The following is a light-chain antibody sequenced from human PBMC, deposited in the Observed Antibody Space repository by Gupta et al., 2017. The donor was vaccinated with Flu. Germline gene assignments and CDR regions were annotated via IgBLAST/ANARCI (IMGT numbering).Light chain of an antibody. CDR3: HQSSSFPWT. J-gene: IGKJ1*01. CDR1: HGIGYC. V-gene: IGKV6-21*01. CDR2: GAA. Sequence: KEKVVITCRASHGIGYCLHWYQQKPEQAPSLLIKGAARSFSGVPSRFSGTGSGTNFTLTINGLEAEDAATYYCHQSSSFPWTFGQGTKVEIK.